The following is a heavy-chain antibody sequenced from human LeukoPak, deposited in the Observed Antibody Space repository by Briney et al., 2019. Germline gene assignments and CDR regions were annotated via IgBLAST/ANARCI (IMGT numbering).Heavy chain of an antibody. Sequence: SQTLSLTCAVSGGSISSGSYYWSRIRQPAGKGLEWIGRIYTSGSTNYNPSLKSRVTISIDTSKNQFSLKLSSVTAADTAVYYCASRSHYYGSGMGFDPWGQGTLVTVSS. D-gene: IGHD3-10*01. CDR2: IYTSGST. V-gene: IGHV4-61*02. CDR3: ASRSHYYGSGMGFDP. CDR1: GGSISSGSYY. J-gene: IGHJ5*02.